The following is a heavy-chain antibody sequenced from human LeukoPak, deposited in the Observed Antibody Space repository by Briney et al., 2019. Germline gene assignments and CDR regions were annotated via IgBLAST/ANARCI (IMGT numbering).Heavy chain of an antibody. CDR2: LHADSGMT. CDR3: VKDFLHGPHIEPVGSVGPFDY. J-gene: IGHJ4*02. D-gene: IGHD2-2*01. V-gene: IGHV3-23*01. CDR1: GFTFISYW. Sequence: GGSLRLSCAASGFTFISYWMTWVRQAPGKGLEWVSGLHADSGMTYYADSVKGRFTISRDNSKNTLYFQMNSLRAEDTAVYYCVKDFLHGPHIEPVGSVGPFDYWGQGTLVTVSS.